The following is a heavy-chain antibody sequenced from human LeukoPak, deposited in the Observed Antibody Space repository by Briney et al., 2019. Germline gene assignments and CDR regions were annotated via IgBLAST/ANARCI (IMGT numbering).Heavy chain of an antibody. CDR2: VFTSGNN. CDR3: ARGLPSYGDYVDYYFYMDV. D-gene: IGHD4-17*01. Sequence: PSETLSLTCTVSGASISSFYWSWIRQPAGKGLEWIGRVFTSGNNNYNPSLKSRVIMSGDRSKNQFSLKLSSVTAADTAVYYCARGLPSYGDYVDYYFYMDVWGKGTTVTVSS. CDR1: GASISSFY. V-gene: IGHV4-4*07. J-gene: IGHJ6*03.